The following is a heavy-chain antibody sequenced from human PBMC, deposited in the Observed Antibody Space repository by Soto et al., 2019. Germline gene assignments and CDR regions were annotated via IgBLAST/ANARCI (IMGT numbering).Heavy chain of an antibody. CDR1: GFTFSRYA. J-gene: IGHJ5*02. CDR2: ISFDGKNK. V-gene: IGHV3-33*05. D-gene: IGHD3-22*01. Sequence: SGFTFSRYALHWVRQAPGKGLEWVTVISFDGKNKYYADSVKGRFTISRDNSKNTLYLQMNSLRAEDTAVYYCARAAKYYYDSSGSYWFDPWGQGTLVTVSS. CDR3: ARAAKYYYDSSGSYWFDP.